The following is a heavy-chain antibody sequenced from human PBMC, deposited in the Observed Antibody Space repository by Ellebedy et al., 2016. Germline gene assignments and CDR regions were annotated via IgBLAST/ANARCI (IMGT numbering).Heavy chain of an antibody. CDR2: IYTSGST. D-gene: IGHD3/OR15-3a*01. J-gene: IGHJ6*02. V-gene: IGHV4-4*07. Sequence: SETLSLXXTVSGGSISSYYWSWIQQPAGRGLEWIGRIYTSGSTNYNPSLKSRVTMSVDTSKNQFSLKLSSVTAADTAVYYCARRTHYYYGMDVWGQGTTVTVSS. CDR3: ARRTHYYYGMDV. CDR1: GGSISSYY.